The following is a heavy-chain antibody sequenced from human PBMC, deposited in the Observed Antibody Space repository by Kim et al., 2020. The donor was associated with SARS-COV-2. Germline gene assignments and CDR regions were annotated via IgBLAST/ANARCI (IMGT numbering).Heavy chain of an antibody. D-gene: IGHD6-19*01. CDR1: GGSTTGVY. V-gene: IGHV4-59*01. CDR2: IYYNGNT. J-gene: IGHJ4*01. CDR3: ARGAVAAPIRLDH. Sequence: SETLSLTCTLSGGSTTGVYWTWLRQAPGKGLEWIGYIYYNGNTKYNPSLKSRVSISLDTAQNQFSLKVTSVTAADTAAYYCARGAVAAPIRLDHWGHGAL.